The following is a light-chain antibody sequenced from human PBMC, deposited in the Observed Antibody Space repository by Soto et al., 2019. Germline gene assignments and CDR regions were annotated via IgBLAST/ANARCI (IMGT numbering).Light chain of an antibody. CDR3: AAWDDSLNGYV. CDR2: SNN. Sequence: QSVLTQPPSASGTPGQRVTISCSGTSSNIGGYTVNWYQQLPGTAPKLLIYSNNQRPSGVPDLFSGSKSGPSASLAISGLQSEDEADYYCAAWDDSLNGYVFGTGTKVTVL. CDR1: SSNIGGYT. J-gene: IGLJ1*01. V-gene: IGLV1-44*01.